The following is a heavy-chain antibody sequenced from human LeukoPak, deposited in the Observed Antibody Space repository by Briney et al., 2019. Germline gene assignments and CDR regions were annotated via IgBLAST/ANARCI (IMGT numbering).Heavy chain of an antibody. J-gene: IGHJ5*02. Sequence: SETLSLTCSLSGDSITTNSYWWGWIRQSPGKGLEWIGSIYSSGNSYYNPSLKSRATISPDTSKNQYSLRLTSVTAAHTAVYXXAXXXXWDLQIGNWFDPWGQGILVTVSS. D-gene: IGHD1-26*01. CDR3: AXXXXWDLQIGNWFDP. CDR1: GDSITTNSYW. CDR2: IYSSGNS. V-gene: IGHV4-39*01.